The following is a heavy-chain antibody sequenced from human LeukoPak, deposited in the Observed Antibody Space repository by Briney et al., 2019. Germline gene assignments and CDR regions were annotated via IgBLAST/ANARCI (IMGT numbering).Heavy chain of an antibody. V-gene: IGHV4-34*01. CDR3: ARRGSGWFLGGRAFDY. CDR2: INHSGST. J-gene: IGHJ4*02. Sequence: SETLSLTCTVSGGSIDIYYWSWIRQPPGKGLEWIGEINHSGSTNYNPSLKSRVTISVDTSKNQFSLKLSSVTAADTAVYYCARRGSGWFLGGRAFDYWGQGTLVTVSS. D-gene: IGHD6-19*01. CDR1: GGSIDIYY.